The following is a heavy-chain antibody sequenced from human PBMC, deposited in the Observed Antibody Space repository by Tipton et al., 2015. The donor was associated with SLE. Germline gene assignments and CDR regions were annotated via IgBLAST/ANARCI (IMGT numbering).Heavy chain of an antibody. D-gene: IGHD1-26*01. CDR2: ISGSGGGR. CDR1: GFTFSNYW. CDR3: ARDVVGATEGLDY. V-gene: IGHV3-23*01. Sequence: GSLRLSCAASGFTFSNYWMSWVRQAPGKGLEWVSSISGSGGGRYYADSVKGRFTISRDNSKNTLYLQMNSLRAEDTAVYYCARDVVGATEGLDYWGQGTMVTVSS. J-gene: IGHJ4*02.